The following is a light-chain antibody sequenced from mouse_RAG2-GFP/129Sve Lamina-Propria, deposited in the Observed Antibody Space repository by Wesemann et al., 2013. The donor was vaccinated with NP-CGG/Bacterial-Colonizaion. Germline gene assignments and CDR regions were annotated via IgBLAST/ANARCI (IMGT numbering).Light chain of an antibody. V-gene: IGKV8-30*01. Sequence: DIVMTQSPSSLAMSVGQKVTMSCKSSQSLLNSSNQKNYLAWYQQKPGQSPKLLIYWASTRESGVPDRFTGSGSGTDFTLTISNMQSEDLADYFCQQYSSYPWTFGGGTKLEIK. J-gene: IGKJ1*01. CDR3: QQYSSYPWT. CDR2: WAS. CDR1: QSLLNSSNQKNY.